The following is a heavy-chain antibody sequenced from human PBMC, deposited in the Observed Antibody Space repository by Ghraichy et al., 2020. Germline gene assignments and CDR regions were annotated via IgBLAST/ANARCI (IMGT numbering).Heavy chain of an antibody. CDR1: GFTFSSYE. V-gene: IGHV3-48*03. J-gene: IGHJ6*02. CDR2: ISSSGSTI. Sequence: GESLRLSCAASGFTFSSYEMNWVRQAPGKGLEWVSYISSSGSTIYYADSVKGRFTISRDNAKNSLYLQMNSLRAEDTAVYYCARDQLTRTAMVNHYYYGMDVWGQGTTVTVSS. CDR3: ARDQLTRTAMVNHYYYGMDV. D-gene: IGHD5-18*01.